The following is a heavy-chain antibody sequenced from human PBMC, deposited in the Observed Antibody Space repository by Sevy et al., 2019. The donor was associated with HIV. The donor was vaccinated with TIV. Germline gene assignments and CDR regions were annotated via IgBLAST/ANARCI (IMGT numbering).Heavy chain of an antibody. D-gene: IGHD3-16*01. CDR1: GFRFSDYS. CDR2: ISYDGRNNK. Sequence: GGSLILSCAASGFRFSDYSMHWVRQAPGKGLEWVAVISYDGRNNKYNVDSVKGRFTISRDNSKNTLFLQMNSLRAEDSAIYYCARDRGEILHSAFDYWGQGTLVTVSS. J-gene: IGHJ4*02. CDR3: ARDRGEILHSAFDY. V-gene: IGHV3-30*14.